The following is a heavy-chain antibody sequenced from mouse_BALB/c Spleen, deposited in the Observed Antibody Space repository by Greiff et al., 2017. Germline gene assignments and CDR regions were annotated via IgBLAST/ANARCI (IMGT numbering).Heavy chain of an antibody. V-gene: IGHV14-3*02. CDR1: GFNIKDTY. CDR3: ARDGSSYVYYAMDY. J-gene: IGHJ4*01. Sequence: EVKLMESGAELVKPGASVKLSCTASGFNIKDTYMHWVKQRPEQGLEWIGRIDPANGNTKYDPKFQGKATITADTSSNTAYLQLSSLTSEDTAVYYCARDGSSYVYYAMDYWGQGTSVTVSS. CDR2: IDPANGNT. D-gene: IGHD1-1*01.